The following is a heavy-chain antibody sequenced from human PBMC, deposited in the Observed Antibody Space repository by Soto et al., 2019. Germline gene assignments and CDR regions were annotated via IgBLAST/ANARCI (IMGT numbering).Heavy chain of an antibody. V-gene: IGHV1-46*03. Sequence: ASVKVSCKASGYTFTSYYMHWVRQAPGQGLEWMGIINPSGGSTSYAQKFQGRVTMTRDTSTSTVYMGLSSLRSEDTAVYYCARQYCSGGSCYSDAFDIWGQGTMVTVSS. D-gene: IGHD2-15*01. CDR1: GYTFTSYY. CDR2: INPSGGST. J-gene: IGHJ3*02. CDR3: ARQYCSGGSCYSDAFDI.